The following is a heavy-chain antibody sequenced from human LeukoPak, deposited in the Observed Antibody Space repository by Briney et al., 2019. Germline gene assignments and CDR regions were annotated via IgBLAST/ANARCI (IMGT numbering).Heavy chain of an antibody. J-gene: IGHJ4*02. D-gene: IGHD4-11*01. Sequence: SETLSLTCTVSGGSISSGSYYWSWIRQPAGKGLEWIGRIYTSGSTNYNPSLKSRVTISVDTSKNQFSLKLSSVTAADTAVYYCARGLMTTVRALDYWGQGTLVTVSS. CDR1: GGSISSGSYY. V-gene: IGHV4-61*02. CDR3: ARGLMTTVRALDY. CDR2: IYTSGST.